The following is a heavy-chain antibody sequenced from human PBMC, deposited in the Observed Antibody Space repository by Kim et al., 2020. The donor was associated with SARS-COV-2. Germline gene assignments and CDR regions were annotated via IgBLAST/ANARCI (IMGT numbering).Heavy chain of an antibody. Sequence: SETLSLTCTVSGGSISSSSYYWGWIRQPPGKGLEWIGSIYYSGSTYYNPSLKSRVTISVDTSKNQFSLKLSSVTAADTAVYYCARDLYYYGSGKGPGWFDPWGQGTLVTVSS. D-gene: IGHD3-10*01. J-gene: IGHJ5*02. V-gene: IGHV4-39*07. CDR1: GGSISSSSYY. CDR2: IYYSGST. CDR3: ARDLYYYGSGKGPGWFDP.